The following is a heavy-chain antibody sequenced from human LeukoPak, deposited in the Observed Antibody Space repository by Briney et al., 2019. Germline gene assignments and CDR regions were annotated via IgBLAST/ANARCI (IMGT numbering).Heavy chain of an antibody. CDR2: IYPGDSDT. Sequence: GESLQISCQGSGSSFTSYWIGWVRQLPGKGLEWMGIIYPGDSDTRYSPSFQGQVTISADKSISTAYLQWSSLKASDTAMYYCARRRYSYGNAFDIWGQGTMVTVSS. D-gene: IGHD5-18*01. J-gene: IGHJ3*02. V-gene: IGHV5-51*01. CDR1: GSSFTSYW. CDR3: ARRRYSYGNAFDI.